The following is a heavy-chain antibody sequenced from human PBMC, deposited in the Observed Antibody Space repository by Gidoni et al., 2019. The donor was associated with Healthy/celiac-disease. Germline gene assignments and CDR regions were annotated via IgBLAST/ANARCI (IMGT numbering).Heavy chain of an antibody. D-gene: IGHD1-26*01. Sequence: QVQLVESGGGLGKPGGSLRLSCAASGFTYSDYYISWLRQAPGKGLEWVSYISSSSSYTNYADSVKSRYTISRDNAKNSLYLQMNSLRAEDTAVYYCARVFGSDSGGYNEVAFDYWGQGTLVTVSS. J-gene: IGHJ4*02. CDR3: ARVFGSDSGGYNEVAFDY. CDR2: ISSSSSYT. CDR1: GFTYSDYY. V-gene: IGHV3-11*05.